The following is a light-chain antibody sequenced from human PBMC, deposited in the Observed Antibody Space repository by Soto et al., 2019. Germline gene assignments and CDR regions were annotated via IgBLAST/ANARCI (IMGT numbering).Light chain of an antibody. CDR2: GAS. CDR3: HQYGNSPLT. CDR1: QSVSNTY. Sequence: EVVMTQSPATLSVSPGERATLSCMASQSVSNTYLAWYQQKPGQAPRLLIYGASSRATGIPDRFSGSGSGTDFTLTISRLEPEDFAVYYCHQYGNSPLTFGHGTKVDIK. V-gene: IGKV3-20*01. J-gene: IGKJ1*01.